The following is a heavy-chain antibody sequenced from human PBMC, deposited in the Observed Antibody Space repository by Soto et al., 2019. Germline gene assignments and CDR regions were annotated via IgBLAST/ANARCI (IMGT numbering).Heavy chain of an antibody. D-gene: IGHD1-26*01. J-gene: IGHJ5*02. CDR2: INTGNGNT. CDR3: ASGLVVGAAGPFDP. CDR1: GYTFTTYA. Sequence: QVQLVQSGAEEKKPGASVKVSCKASGYTFTTYAMHWVRQAPGQRLEWMGWINTGNGNTKYSQKFQGRVTITRDTAAGTAYMELISLTSEDTAVYYCASGLVVGAAGPFDPWGQGTLVTVSS. V-gene: IGHV1-3*04.